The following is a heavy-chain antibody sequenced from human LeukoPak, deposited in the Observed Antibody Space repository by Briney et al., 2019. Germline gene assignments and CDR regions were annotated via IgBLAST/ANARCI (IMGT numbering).Heavy chain of an antibody. CDR2: IWYDGSNK. J-gene: IGHJ6*03. D-gene: IGHD3-16*01. Sequence: GGSLRLSCAASGFTFSSYGMHWVRQAPGKGLEWVAVIWYDGSNKYYADSVKGRFTISRDNSKNTLYLQMNSLRAEDTAVYYCARGAPSKTPPYYYYMDVWGKGTTVTVSS. V-gene: IGHV3-33*01. CDR1: GFTFSSYG. CDR3: ARGAPSKTPPYYYYMDV.